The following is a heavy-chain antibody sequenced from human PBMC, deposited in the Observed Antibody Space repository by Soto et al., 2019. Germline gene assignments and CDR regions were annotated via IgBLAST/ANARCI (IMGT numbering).Heavy chain of an antibody. Sequence: QVQLQQWGAGLVKPSETLSLSCAVYGQSFSGHSWACIRQPPGKGLEWIGEINESGSTYYNPSLKSRVTISTGTSKNQFSLKLSSVSAAETAAYFCARGSGIVALPGELEDVNYDYWGQGTLVNVSS. V-gene: IGHV4-34*01. CDR3: ARGSGIVALPGELEDVNYDY. J-gene: IGHJ4*02. CDR1: GQSFSGHS. D-gene: IGHD1-1*01. CDR2: INESGST.